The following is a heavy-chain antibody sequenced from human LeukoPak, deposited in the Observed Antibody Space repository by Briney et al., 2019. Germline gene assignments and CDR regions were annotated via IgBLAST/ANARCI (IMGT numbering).Heavy chain of an antibody. V-gene: IGHV1-8*01. CDR3: ARGRLQYFDWLLPLYYYGMDV. J-gene: IGHJ6*02. CDR2: MNPNSGNT. Sequence: GASVKVSCKASGYTFTSYDINWVRQATGQGLEWMGWMNPNSGNTGYAQKFQGRVTMTRNTSISTAYMEPSSLRSEDTAVYYCARGRLQYFDWLLPLYYYGMDVWGQGTTVTVSS. D-gene: IGHD3-9*01. CDR1: GYTFTSYD.